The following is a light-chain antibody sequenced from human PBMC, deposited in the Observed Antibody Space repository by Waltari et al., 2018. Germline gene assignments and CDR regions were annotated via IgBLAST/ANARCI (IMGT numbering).Light chain of an antibody. Sequence: SSELTQDPAVSVALGRTVRITCPGDSLSNYYGSWCRQKPGQAPVLVIYGKTNRPSGIPDLFSASSSGNTASLTITGAQAEDEAHYYCTSRDISGDVVFGGGTKLTVL. CDR2: GKT. V-gene: IGLV3-19*01. CDR1: SLSNYY. J-gene: IGLJ2*01. CDR3: TSRDISGDVV.